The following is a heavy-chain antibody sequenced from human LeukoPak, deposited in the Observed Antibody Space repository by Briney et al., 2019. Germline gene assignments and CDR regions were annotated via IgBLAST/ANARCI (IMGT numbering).Heavy chain of an antibody. V-gene: IGHV3-33*01. CDR2: IWYDGSNK. CDR3: ARGFSGDYDILTGSDL. D-gene: IGHD3-9*01. CDR1: GFTFSSYG. Sequence: GRSLRLSCAASGFTFSSYGMHWVRQAPGKGLEWVAVIWYDGSNKYYADSVKGRFTISRDNSKNTLYLQMNSLRAEDTAVYYCARGFSGDYDILTGSDLWGRGTLVTVSS. J-gene: IGHJ2*01.